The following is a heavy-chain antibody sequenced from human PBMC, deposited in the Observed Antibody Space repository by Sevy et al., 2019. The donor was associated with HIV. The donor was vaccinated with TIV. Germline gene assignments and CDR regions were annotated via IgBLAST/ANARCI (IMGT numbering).Heavy chain of an antibody. CDR3: ARHFSSSWTTRHFDC. J-gene: IGHJ4*02. CDR1: GFTFSNYW. D-gene: IGHD6-13*01. CDR2: IKQDGSEK. Sequence: GGSLRLSCAASGFTFSNYWMSWVRQAPGKGLEWVANIKQDGSEKYCVDSVKDRFTISRDNARNSLFLQMNSLRAEDTAVYYCARHFSSSWTTRHFDCWDQGTLVTVSS. V-gene: IGHV3-7*01.